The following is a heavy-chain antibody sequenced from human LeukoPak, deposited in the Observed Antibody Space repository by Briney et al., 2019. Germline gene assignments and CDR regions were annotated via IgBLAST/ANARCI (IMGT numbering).Heavy chain of an antibody. V-gene: IGHV3-23*01. CDR1: GFTFGSYA. D-gene: IGHD6-19*01. J-gene: IGHJ4*02. CDR2: ISGSGGST. CDR3: AKDLAVAVPFDY. Sequence: AGGSLRLSCAASGFTFGSYAISWVRQAPGKGLEWVSAISGSGGSTYYADSVKGRFTISRDNSKNTLYLQMNSLRAEDTALYYCAKDLAVAVPFDYWGQGTLVTVSS.